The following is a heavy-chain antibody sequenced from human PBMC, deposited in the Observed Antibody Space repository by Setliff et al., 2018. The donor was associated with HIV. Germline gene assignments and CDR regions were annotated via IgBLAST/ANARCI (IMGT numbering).Heavy chain of an antibody. J-gene: IGHJ4*02. V-gene: IGHV5-51*01. Sequence: GESLKISCQASGYSFTNYWIGWVRQMPGKGLEWMGIIFPGDSDTRYSPPFQGQVIISADKSISTAYLHLSSLKASDTAIYYCVRRDNLVVTLTYYFDSWGQGTQVTVSS. D-gene: IGHD2-21*02. CDR3: VRRDNLVVTLTYYFDS. CDR1: GYSFTNYW. CDR2: IFPGDSDT.